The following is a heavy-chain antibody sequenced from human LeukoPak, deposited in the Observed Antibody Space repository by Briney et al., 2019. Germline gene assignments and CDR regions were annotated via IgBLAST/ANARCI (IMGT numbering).Heavy chain of an antibody. CDR1: GFTFDDYA. D-gene: IGHD3-10*01. CDR2: ISWDGGST. V-gene: IGHV3-43D*03. J-gene: IGHJ6*03. CDR3: AKGGDGSYYYYYMDV. Sequence: GGSLRLSCAASGFTFDDYAMHWVRQAPGKGLERVSLISWDGGSTYYADSVKGRFTISRDNSKNSLYLQMNSLRAEDTALYYCAKGGDGSYYYYYMDVWGKGTTVTVSS.